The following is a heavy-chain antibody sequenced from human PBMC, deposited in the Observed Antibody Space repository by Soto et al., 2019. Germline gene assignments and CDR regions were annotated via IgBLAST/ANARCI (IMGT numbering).Heavy chain of an antibody. Sequence: ASVKVSCKASGYTFTSYDINWVRQATGQGLEWMGWMNPNSGNTGYAQKFQGRVTMTRNTSITTAYMELSSLRSEDTAVYYCARPGGGDLYYGMDVWGQGTTVTVSS. CDR2: MNPNSGNT. J-gene: IGHJ6*02. V-gene: IGHV1-8*01. D-gene: IGHD2-21*02. CDR3: ARPGGGDLYYGMDV. CDR1: GYTFTSYD.